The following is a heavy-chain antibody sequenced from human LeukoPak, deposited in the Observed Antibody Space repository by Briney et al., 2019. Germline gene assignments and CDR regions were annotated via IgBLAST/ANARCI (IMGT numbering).Heavy chain of an antibody. D-gene: IGHD3-22*01. V-gene: IGHV3-23*01. J-gene: IGHJ4*02. CDR2: ISGSGDST. Sequence: GGSLRLSCAASGFTFSRFAMSWARQAPGKGLEWVSGISGSGDSTYYADSVKGRFTISRDNSKNTLYLQMNGLRAEDTAVYYCATYRRGYHDSSESYYFDYWGQGTLVTVSS. CDR3: ATYRRGYHDSSESYYFDY. CDR1: GFTFSRFA.